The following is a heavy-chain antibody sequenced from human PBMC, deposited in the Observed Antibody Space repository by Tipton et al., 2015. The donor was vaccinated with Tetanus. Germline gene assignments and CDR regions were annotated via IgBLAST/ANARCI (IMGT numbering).Heavy chain of an antibody. CDR1: GFTFKIYG. J-gene: IGHJ5*02. CDR2: IYYDGSNE. CDR3: ARDFRPIFGVAQPFDP. V-gene: IGHV3-33*01. D-gene: IGHD3-3*01. Sequence: RSLRLSCAASGFTFKIYGMHWVRQAPGKGLEWVAVIYYDGSNEHYADSVKGRFSISRDNSKNMLYLHMNSLRAEDTAIYYCARDFRPIFGVAQPFDPWGQGTLVTVSS.